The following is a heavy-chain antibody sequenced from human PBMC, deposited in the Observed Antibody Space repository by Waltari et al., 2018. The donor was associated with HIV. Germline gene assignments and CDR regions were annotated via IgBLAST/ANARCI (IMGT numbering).Heavy chain of an antibody. Sequence: EVQLVESGGGLVQPGGSLRLSCAAAGFTFSSYWMSWVRQAPGKGPGWVANIKQDGSEKYYVDSVKGRFTISRDNAKNSLYLQMNSLRAEDTAVYYCARDQCSSTSCYYYYYYGMDVWGQGTTVTVSS. CDR3: ARDQCSSTSCYYYYYYGMDV. CDR1: GFTFSSYW. V-gene: IGHV3-7*01. J-gene: IGHJ6*02. CDR2: IKQDGSEK. D-gene: IGHD2-2*01.